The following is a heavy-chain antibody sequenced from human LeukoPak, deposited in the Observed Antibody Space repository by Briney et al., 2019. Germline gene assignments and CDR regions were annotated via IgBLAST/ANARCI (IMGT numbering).Heavy chain of an antibody. D-gene: IGHD3-22*01. J-gene: IGHJ4*02. CDR1: GGSISSYY. CDR2: IWDSGST. CDR3: ARSGRGYYDSSGYSLLFDY. Sequence: SVTLSLTCTVSGGSISSYYWSWIRQPAGKGLEWIGRIWDSGSTNYNPSLKSRVTMSVDTSKNQFSLKLSSVTAADTAVYYCARSGRGYYDSSGYSLLFDYWGQGTLVTVSS. V-gene: IGHV4-4*07.